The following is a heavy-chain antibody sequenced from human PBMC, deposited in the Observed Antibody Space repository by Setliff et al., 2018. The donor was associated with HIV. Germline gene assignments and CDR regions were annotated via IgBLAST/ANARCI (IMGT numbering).Heavy chain of an antibody. CDR2: VRGIAYGGTT. CDR1: GFTFSSYS. D-gene: IGHD4-17*01. V-gene: IGHV3-49*04. J-gene: IGHJ4*02. CDR3: TRDGGGDYGVYAPDY. Sequence: PGGSLRLSCAASGFTFSSYSMNWVRQAPGKGLEWVGLVRGIAYGGTTEYAASVRGRFTISRDDSKNIAYLQMNSLKTEDTAVYFCTRDGGGDYGVYAPDYWGQGTLVTVSS.